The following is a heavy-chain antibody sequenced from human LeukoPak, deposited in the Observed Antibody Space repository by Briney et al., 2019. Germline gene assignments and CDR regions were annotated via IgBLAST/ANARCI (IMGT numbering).Heavy chain of an antibody. CDR3: ARLWGGYCSSTSCYTTGVYWFDP. V-gene: IGHV1-69*13. CDR2: IIPIFGTA. CDR1: GGTFSSYA. D-gene: IGHD2-2*02. Sequence: GASVKVSCKASGGTFSSYAISWVRQAPGQGLEWMGGIIPIFGTANYAQKFQGRVTITADESTSTAYMELSSLRSEDTAVYYCARLWGGYCSSTSCYTTGVYWFDPWGQGTLVTVSS. J-gene: IGHJ5*02.